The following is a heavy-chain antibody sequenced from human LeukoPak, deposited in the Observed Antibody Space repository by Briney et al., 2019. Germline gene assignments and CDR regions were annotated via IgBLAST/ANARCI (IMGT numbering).Heavy chain of an antibody. CDR1: GFTFSSYE. Sequence: GGSLRLSCAASGFTFSSYEMNWVRQAPGKGLEWVSYISSSGSTIYYADSVKGRFTISRDNAKNSLYLQMNSLRAEDTAVYYCARDWGPQDFDYWGQGTLVIVSS. V-gene: IGHV3-48*03. J-gene: IGHJ4*02. CDR2: ISSSGSTI. D-gene: IGHD3-16*01. CDR3: ARDWGPQDFDY.